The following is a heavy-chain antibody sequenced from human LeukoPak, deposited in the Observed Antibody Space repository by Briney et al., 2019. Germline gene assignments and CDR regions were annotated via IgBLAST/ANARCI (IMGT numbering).Heavy chain of an antibody. V-gene: IGHV4-4*07. CDR1: GGSVRGYS. CDR3: ARGSSGWYVDDY. J-gene: IGHJ4*02. D-gene: IGHD6-19*01. Sequence: PSETLSLTCTASGGSVRGYSGGWIRQPAGKGLEWIGRTYTSGSTNYNPSLKSRVTMSVDTSKNQFSLKLSSVTAADTAVYYCARGSSGWYVDDYWGQGTLVTVSS. CDR2: TYTSGST.